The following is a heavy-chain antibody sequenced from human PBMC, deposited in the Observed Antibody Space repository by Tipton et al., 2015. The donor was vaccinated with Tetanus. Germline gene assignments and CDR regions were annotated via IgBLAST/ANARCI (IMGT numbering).Heavy chain of an antibody. CDR1: GGSFSGYY. J-gene: IGHJ6*02. V-gene: IGHV4-34*01. CDR2: INHSGST. CDR3: ASGRGGGYGDYYYYYGMDV. Sequence: TLSLTCAVYGGSFSGYYWSWIRQPPGKGLEWIGEINHSGSTNYNPPLKSRVTISVDTSKNQFSLKLSSVTAADTAVYYCASGRGGGYGDYYYYYGMDVWGQGTTVTVSS. D-gene: IGHD4-17*01.